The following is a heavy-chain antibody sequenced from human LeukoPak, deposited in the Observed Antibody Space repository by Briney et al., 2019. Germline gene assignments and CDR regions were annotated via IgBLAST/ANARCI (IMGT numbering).Heavy chain of an antibody. CDR1: AGSISSYY. J-gene: IGHJ4*02. V-gene: IGHV4-59*01. D-gene: IGHD2-15*01. CDR3: ARAGRACSGGSCYEYFDY. Sequence: SETLSLTCTVSAGSISSYYWSWIRQPPGKGLEWIGYIYYSGSTNYNPSLKSRVTISVDTSKNQFSLKLSSVTAADTAVYYCARAGRACSGGSCYEYFDYWGQGTLVTVSS. CDR2: IYYSGST.